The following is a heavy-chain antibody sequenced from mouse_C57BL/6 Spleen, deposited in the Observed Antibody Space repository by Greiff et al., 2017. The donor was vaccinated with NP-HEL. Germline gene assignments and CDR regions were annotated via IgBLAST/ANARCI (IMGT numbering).Heavy chain of an antibody. CDR1: GYTFTSYW. D-gene: IGHD2-4*01. Sequence: QVHVKQPGAELVKPGASVKLSCKASGYTFTSYWMQWVKQRPGQGLVWIGEIDPSDSYTNYNQKFKGKATLTVDTSSSTAYMQLSSLTSEDSAVYYCARDYRDYWGQGTTLTVSS. J-gene: IGHJ2*01. V-gene: IGHV1-50*01. CDR3: ARDYRDY. CDR2: IDPSDSYT.